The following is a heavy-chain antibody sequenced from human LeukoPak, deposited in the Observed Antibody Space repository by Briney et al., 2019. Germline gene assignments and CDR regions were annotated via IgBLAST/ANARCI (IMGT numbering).Heavy chain of an antibody. V-gene: IGHV1-46*01. Sequence: ASVKVSCKASGYTFTSYYMHWVRQAPGQGLEWMGIINPSGGSTSYAQKFQGRVTMTRNTSISTAYMELSSLRSEDTAVYYCARADPRGYSYGIYDYWGQGTLVTVSS. CDR1: GYTFTSYY. CDR2: INPSGGST. J-gene: IGHJ4*02. CDR3: ARADPRGYSYGIYDY. D-gene: IGHD5-18*01.